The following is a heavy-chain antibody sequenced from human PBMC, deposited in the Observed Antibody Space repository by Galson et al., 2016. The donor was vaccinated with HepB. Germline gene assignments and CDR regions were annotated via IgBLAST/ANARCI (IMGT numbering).Heavy chain of an antibody. CDR2: IWYDGSNK. V-gene: IGHV3-33*01. CDR1: GFTFRNFG. D-gene: IGHD1-14*01. Sequence: SLRLSCAASGFTFRNFGMHWVRQAPGKGLEWVAVIWYDGSNKYYADSVKGRFTISRDNSKNTLYLQMNSLRAEDTAVYYCARPRGTGGEFDPWGQGTLVTVSS. J-gene: IGHJ5*02. CDR3: ARPRGTGGEFDP.